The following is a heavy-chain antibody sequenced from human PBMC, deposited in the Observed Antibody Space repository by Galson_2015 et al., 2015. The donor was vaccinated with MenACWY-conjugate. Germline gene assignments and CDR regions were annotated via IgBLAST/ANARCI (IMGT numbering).Heavy chain of an antibody. J-gene: IGHJ4*02. D-gene: IGHD1-26*01. CDR2: ISSSSSYI. V-gene: IGHV3-21*01. CDR3: ARDGPDSGSYYGLDY. Sequence: SLRLSCAASGFTFSSYRMNWVRQAPGKGLEWVSSISSSSSYIYYADSVKGRFTISRDNAKNSLYLQMNSLRAEDTALYYCARDGPDSGSYYGLDYWGQGTLVTVSS. CDR1: GFTFSSYR.